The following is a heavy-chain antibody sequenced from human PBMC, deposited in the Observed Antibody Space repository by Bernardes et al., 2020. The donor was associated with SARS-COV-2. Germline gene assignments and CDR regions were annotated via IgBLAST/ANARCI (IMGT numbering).Heavy chain of an antibody. Sequence: GGSLRLSCAASGFTFSSYGMHWVRQAPGKGLEWVAVISYDGGNKYYADSVKGRFTISRDNSKNTLYLQMNSLRAEDTAVYYCAKEFYPWVGIAVAGNFDYWGQGTLVTVSS. V-gene: IGHV3-30*18. D-gene: IGHD6-19*01. CDR3: AKEFYPWVGIAVAGNFDY. J-gene: IGHJ4*02. CDR1: GFTFSSYG. CDR2: ISYDGGNK.